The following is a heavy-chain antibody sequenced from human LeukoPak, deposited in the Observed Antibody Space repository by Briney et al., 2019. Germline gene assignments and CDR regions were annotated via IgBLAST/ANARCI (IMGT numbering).Heavy chain of an antibody. J-gene: IGHJ5*02. Sequence: SETLSLTCAVYGGSFSGYYWSWIRQPPGKGLEWIGEINHSGSTNYNPSLKSRVTISVDTSKNQFSLKLSSVTAADTAVYYCARGRGYYYGSGRSTNWFDPWGLGTLVTVSS. CDR3: ARGRGYYYGSGRSTNWFDP. CDR2: INHSGST. V-gene: IGHV4-34*01. CDR1: GGSFSGYY. D-gene: IGHD3-10*01.